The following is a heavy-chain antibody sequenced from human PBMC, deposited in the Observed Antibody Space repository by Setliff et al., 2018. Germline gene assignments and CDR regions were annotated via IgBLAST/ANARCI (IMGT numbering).Heavy chain of an antibody. D-gene: IGHD2-21*01. V-gene: IGHV4-4*02. CDR3: ARVRRVVIAYYYYMDV. CDR1: GGSISSSNW. J-gene: IGHJ6*03. CDR2: IYHSGST. Sequence: KTSETLSLTCAVSGGSISSSNWWSWVRQPPGKGLEWIGEIYHSGSTNYNPSLKSRVTISVDKSKNQFSLKLSSVTAADTAVYYCARVRRVVIAYYYYMDVWGKGTTVTVSS.